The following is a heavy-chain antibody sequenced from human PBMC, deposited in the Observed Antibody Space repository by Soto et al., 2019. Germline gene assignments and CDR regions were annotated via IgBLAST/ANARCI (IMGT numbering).Heavy chain of an antibody. V-gene: IGHV4-59*01. CDR2: IYYSGST. J-gene: IGHJ4*02. CDR3: AREEGSWGPSFFDY. Sequence: SETLSLTCTVSGGSISSYYWSWIRQPPGKGLEWIGYIYYSGSTNYNPSLKSRVTISVDTSKNQFSLKLSSVTAADTAVYYCAREEGSWGPSFFDYWGQGTLVTVSS. D-gene: IGHD1-26*01. CDR1: GGSISSYY.